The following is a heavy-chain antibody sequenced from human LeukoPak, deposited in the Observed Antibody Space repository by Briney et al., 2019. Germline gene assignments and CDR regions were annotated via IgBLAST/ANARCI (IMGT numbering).Heavy chain of an antibody. CDR3: ATGSRSTVPFDY. CDR1: GYTLTELS. V-gene: IGHV1-24*01. Sequence: ASVKVSCKASGYTLTELSMHWVRQAPGKGLEWMGGFDPEDGETIYAQKFQGRVTMTEDTSTDTAYMELSSLRSEDTAVYYCATGSRSTVPFDYWGQGTLVTVSS. CDR2: FDPEDGET. D-gene: IGHD2-2*01. J-gene: IGHJ4*02.